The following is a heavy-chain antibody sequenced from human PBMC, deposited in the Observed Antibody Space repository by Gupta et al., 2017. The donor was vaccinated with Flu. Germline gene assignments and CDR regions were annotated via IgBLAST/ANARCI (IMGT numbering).Heavy chain of an antibody. Sequence: VQLVQSGAEVKKPGASVTVSCEASGYTFTSYHIHWVRQATGQGLEWMGWMNPSSGNTGYAQKFQGRVTMTRNTAISTAYMELSSLRSEDTAVYYCARGSYQQLVFPYDYWGQGTLVTVSS. CDR3: ARGSYQQLVFPYDY. CDR1: GYTFTSYH. D-gene: IGHD6-13*01. V-gene: IGHV1-8*01. J-gene: IGHJ4*02. CDR2: MNPSSGNT.